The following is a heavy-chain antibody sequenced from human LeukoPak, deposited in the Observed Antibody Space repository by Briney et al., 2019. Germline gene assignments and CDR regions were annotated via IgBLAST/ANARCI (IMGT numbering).Heavy chain of an antibody. CDR3: ARGFWSGYYDYYYMDV. Sequence: GGSLRLSCAASGFTFSSYAMSWVRQGPGKGLEWVSAISGSGGSTYYADSVKGRFTISRDNAKNSLYLQMNSLRAEDTAVYYCARGFWSGYYDYYYMDVWGKGTTVTVSS. D-gene: IGHD3-3*01. CDR2: ISGSGGST. CDR1: GFTFSSYA. V-gene: IGHV3-23*01. J-gene: IGHJ6*03.